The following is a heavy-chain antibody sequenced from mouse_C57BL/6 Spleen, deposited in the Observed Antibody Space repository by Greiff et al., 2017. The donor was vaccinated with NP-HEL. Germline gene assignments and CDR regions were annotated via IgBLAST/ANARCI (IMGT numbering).Heavy chain of an antibody. CDR3: TREAETGTLFAY. Sequence: EVQLQQSGTVLARPGASVKMSCKTSGYTFTSYWMHWVKQRPGQGLEWIGAIYPGNSDTSYNQKFKGKAKLTAVTSASTAYMELSSLTNEDSAVYYCTREAETGTLFAYWGQGTLVTVSA. CDR1: GYTFTSYW. D-gene: IGHD4-1*01. CDR2: IYPGNSDT. V-gene: IGHV1-5*01. J-gene: IGHJ3*01.